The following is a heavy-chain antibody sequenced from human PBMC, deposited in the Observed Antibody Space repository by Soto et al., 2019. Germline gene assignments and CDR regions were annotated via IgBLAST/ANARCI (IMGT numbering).Heavy chain of an antibody. CDR3: ANWGGYYYGVDV. Sequence: QVQLVESGGGVVQPGRSLRLSCAASGFTFSSYGMHWVRQAPGKGLEWVAVISYDGSNKYYADSVKGRFTISRDNSKNTLYLQMNSLRAEDTAVYYCANWGGYYYGVDVWGQGDPVPGPS. CDR2: ISYDGSNK. CDR1: GFTFSSYG. J-gene: IGHJ6*02. D-gene: IGHD2-21*01. V-gene: IGHV3-30*18.